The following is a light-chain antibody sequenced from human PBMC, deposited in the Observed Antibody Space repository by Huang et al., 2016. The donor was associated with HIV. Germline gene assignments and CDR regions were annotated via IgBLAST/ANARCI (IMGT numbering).Light chain of an antibody. CDR2: WAS. Sequence: DIVMTQSPDSLTVSLGERATIKCRSSQSVLYSSNSKNYLAWFQQKPVRAPRLLIYWASALESGVPDRFSGSGSGTDFTRTIDRLEAEDAAIYYCQQYYRLPQTFGQGTRVEIK. CDR1: QSVLYSSNSKNY. V-gene: IGKV4-1*01. J-gene: IGKJ1*01. CDR3: QQYYRLPQT.